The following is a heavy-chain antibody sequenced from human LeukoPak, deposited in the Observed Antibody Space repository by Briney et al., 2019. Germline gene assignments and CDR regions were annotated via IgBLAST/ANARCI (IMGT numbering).Heavy chain of an antibody. J-gene: IGHJ5*02. V-gene: IGHV4-30-4*08. CDR1: GGSISSGDYY. CDR3: AREVDFGVVPNWFDP. CDR2: IYYSGST. Sequence: PSETLSLTCTVSGGSISSGDYYWSWIRQPPGKGLEWIGYIYYSGSTYYNPSLKSRVTISVDTSKNQFSLKLSSVTAADTAVYYCAREVDFGVVPNWFDPWGQGTLVTVSS. D-gene: IGHD3-3*01.